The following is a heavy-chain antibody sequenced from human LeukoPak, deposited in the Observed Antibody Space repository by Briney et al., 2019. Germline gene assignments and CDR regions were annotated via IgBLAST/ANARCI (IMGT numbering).Heavy chain of an antibody. Sequence: GAAVKVSCKACGYSFTSYGLSWLRQAPGRGRDGMVWISAYNCNTNSAQKLQGRVTMTTATSTSTAYMELRSLRSDDTAVYYCAREELLRYFDWQRYHYYYGMDVWGQGTTVTVSS. CDR2: ISAYNCNT. CDR1: GYSFTSYG. J-gene: IGHJ6*02. V-gene: IGHV1-18*01. D-gene: IGHD3-9*01. CDR3: AREELLRYFDWQRYHYYYGMDV.